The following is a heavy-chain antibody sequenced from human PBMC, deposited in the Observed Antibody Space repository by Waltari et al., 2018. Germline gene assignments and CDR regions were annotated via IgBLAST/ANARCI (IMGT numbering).Heavy chain of an antibody. J-gene: IGHJ4*02. CDR2: IDNDGSGT. CDR1: GFAFCSYW. V-gene: IGHV3-74*01. D-gene: IGHD5-18*01. CDR3: SRSPAGYSRSDY. Sequence: EVRLEESGGGLVQPGGSLSLSCAASGFAFCSYWMLWVRQARGKGLVWVSRIDNDGSGTTYADSVMGRFTISRDNAKNTVYLEMNSLRAEDTAVYYCSRSPAGYSRSDYWGQGTLVTVSS.